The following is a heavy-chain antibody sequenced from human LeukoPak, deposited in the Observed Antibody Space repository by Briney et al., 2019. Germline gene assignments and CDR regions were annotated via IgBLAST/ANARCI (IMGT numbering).Heavy chain of an antibody. CDR1: GFTFNTYC. D-gene: IGHD1-26*01. Sequence: PGGSLRLSCAASGFTFNTYCMSWVRQAPGRGLEWVGNRNEDGGVKYYVDPVKGRFTISRDNAKNSLYLQMNSLRAEDTAVYYCARDLGASQHLSWFGPWGQGTLVTVSS. CDR3: ARDLGASQHLSWFGP. V-gene: IGHV3-7*05. CDR2: RNEDGGVK. J-gene: IGHJ5*02.